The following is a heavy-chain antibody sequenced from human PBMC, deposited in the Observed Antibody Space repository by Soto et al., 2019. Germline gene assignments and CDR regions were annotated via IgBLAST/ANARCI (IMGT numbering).Heavy chain of an antibody. D-gene: IGHD3-3*01. CDR3: ARDWIGAGWYFDL. J-gene: IGHJ2*01. Sequence: SVKVSCKASGGTFSNYAISWVRQAPGQGLEWMGGIIPIYGAADSAQKFQGRLTITADGSTATAYMDLNSLSSEDTAVYYCARDWIGAGWYFDLWGRGTLVTVSS. CDR2: IIPIYGAA. V-gene: IGHV1-69*13. CDR1: GGTFSNYA.